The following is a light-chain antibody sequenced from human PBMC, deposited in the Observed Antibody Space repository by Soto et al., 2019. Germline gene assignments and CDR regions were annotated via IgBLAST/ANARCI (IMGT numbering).Light chain of an antibody. J-gene: IGKJ2*01. CDR3: QQYGSSPPYT. CDR2: GSS. V-gene: IGKV3-20*01. CDR1: KTVSGNY. Sequence: EIVLTQSPGILSLSPGERATLSCRASKTVSGNYLAWYQQKSGQSPRLLIYGSSDRATGIPDRFSGSGSGTDFTLTINRVEPEDFAVYYCQQYGSSPPYTFGQGTTLEI.